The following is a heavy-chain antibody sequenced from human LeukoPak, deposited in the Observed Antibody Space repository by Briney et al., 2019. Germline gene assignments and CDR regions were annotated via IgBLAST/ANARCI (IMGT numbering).Heavy chain of an antibody. D-gene: IGHD1-26*01. Sequence: GGSLRLSCAATGFSFKYYGMHWVRQPPGKGLEWVSAINWNGGGTDYADSVKGRFTISRDNAKNSLYLQLSSLRPEDTALYYCAKHLTATNTYIFFGLDVWGQGTSVTVSS. CDR2: INWNGGGT. V-gene: IGHV3-9*01. CDR3: AKHLTATNTYIFFGLDV. CDR1: GFSFKYYG. J-gene: IGHJ6*02.